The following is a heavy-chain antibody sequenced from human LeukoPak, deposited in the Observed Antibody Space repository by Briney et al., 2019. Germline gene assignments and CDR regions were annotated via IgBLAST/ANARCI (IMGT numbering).Heavy chain of an antibody. J-gene: IGHJ4*02. CDR2: IYHSGST. CDR3: ARLSSGSYYVIDY. V-gene: IGHV4-38-2*01. Sequence: PSETLSLTCAVSGYSISSGYYWGWIRQPPGKGLEWIGSIYHSGSTYYNPPLKSRVTISVDTSKNQFSLKLSSVTAADTAVYYCARLSSGSYYVIDYWGQGTLVTVSS. D-gene: IGHD1-26*01. CDR1: GYSISSGYY.